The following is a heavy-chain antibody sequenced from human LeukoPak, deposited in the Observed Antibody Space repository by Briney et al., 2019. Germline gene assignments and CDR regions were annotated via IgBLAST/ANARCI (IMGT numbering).Heavy chain of an antibody. J-gene: IGHJ5*02. D-gene: IGHD2-2*01. Sequence: GGSLRLSCTVSGFTVSSNSMSWVRQAPGKGLEWVSSISPSSSYIYYTDSVKGRFTISRDNSKNTLYLQMNSLRAEDTAVYYCATSDCSSTSCYVLDPWGQGTLVTVSS. CDR3: ATSDCSSTSCYVLDP. V-gene: IGHV3-21*04. CDR2: ISPSSSYI. CDR1: GFTVSSNS.